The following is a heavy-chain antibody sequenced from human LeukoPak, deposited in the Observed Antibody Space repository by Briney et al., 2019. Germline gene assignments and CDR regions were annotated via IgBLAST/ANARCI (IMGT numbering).Heavy chain of an antibody. CDR3: ARMYNGGSYWFDP. CDR2: VYSTESS. D-gene: IGHD6-19*01. J-gene: IGHJ5*02. CDR1: GGSISGYY. V-gene: IGHV4-59*01. Sequence: ETLSLTCTVSGGSISGYYWIWVRQPPGKGLEWIGYVYSTESSNYNPSLKSRVTISVDMSKNQFSLKLSSVTAADTAVYYCARMYNGGSYWFDPWGQGTLVTVSS.